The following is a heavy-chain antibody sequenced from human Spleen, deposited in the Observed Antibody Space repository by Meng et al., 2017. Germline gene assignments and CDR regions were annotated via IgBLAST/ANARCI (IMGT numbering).Heavy chain of an antibody. D-gene: IGHD6-13*01. CDR1: GFTFSNVW. V-gene: IGHV4-38-2*01. CDR3: AGGLAAAGDYYYGMDV. Sequence: GSLRLSCAASGFTFSNVWMTWVRQAPGKGLEWIGSIYRSGNTYYNPSLNSRVTISVDTSKNQFSLNVNSVTAADTAVYSCAGGLAAAGDYYYGMDVWGQGTTVTVSS. CDR2: IYRSGNT. J-gene: IGHJ6*02.